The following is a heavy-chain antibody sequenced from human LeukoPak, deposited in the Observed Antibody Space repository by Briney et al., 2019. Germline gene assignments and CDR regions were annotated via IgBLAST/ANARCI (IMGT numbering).Heavy chain of an antibody. J-gene: IGHJ4*02. D-gene: IGHD3-10*01. CDR3: ALTTGEGKVPGVFDY. CDR1: GFLFRNYE. CDR2: ISGSGSSI. Sequence: PGGSLRLSCEASGFLFRNYEMKWVRQAPGKGLEWISFISGSGSSIFYADSVKGRFTVSRDNAKNSLYLQMNSLRAEDTAVYYCALTTGEGKVPGVFDYWGQGTLVTVSS. V-gene: IGHV3-48*03.